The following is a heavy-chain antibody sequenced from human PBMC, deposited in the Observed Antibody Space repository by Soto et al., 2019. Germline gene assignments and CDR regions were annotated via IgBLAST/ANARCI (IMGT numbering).Heavy chain of an antibody. CDR2: ISAYNGNT. V-gene: IGHV1-18*01. D-gene: IGHD6-19*01. CDR3: ARDQELFGIVAGTLLNYYYYGMDV. Sequence: ASVKVSCKASGYTFTSYGISWVRQAPGQGLEWMGWISAYNGNTNYAQKLQGGVTMTTDTSTSTAYMELRSLRSDDTAVYYCARDQELFGIVAGTLLNYYYYGMDVWGQGTTVTVSS. J-gene: IGHJ6*02. CDR1: GYTFTSYG.